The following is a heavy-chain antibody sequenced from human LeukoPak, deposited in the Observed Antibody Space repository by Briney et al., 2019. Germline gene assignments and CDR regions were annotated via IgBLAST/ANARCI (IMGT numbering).Heavy chain of an antibody. CDR1: GFTFSSYA. Sequence: GRSLRLSCAASGFTFSSYAMHWVRQAPGKGLEWVAVISYDGSNKYYADSVKGRFTISRDNSKNTLYLQMNSLRAEDTAVYYCASSEQVPYYCGMDVWGQGTTVTVSS. CDR3: ASSEQVPYYCGMDV. CDR2: ISYDGSNK. J-gene: IGHJ6*02. V-gene: IGHV3-30*14. D-gene: IGHD1-26*01.